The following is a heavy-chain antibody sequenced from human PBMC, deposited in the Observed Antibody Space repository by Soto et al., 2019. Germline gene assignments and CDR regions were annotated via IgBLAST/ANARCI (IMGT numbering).Heavy chain of an antibody. D-gene: IGHD6-19*01. CDR3: AREGLAVAASDS. V-gene: IGHV1-3*04. J-gene: IGHJ4*02. CDR2: VNTGNGNI. Sequence: QVQRVQSGAEVKKPGASVKVSCKASGYTFTSYTMRWVRQDPGQRLEWMGWVNTGNGNIKYSQKLQGRVTITRDTSASTVYMELSSLRSEDTAVYYWAREGLAVAASDSWGQGTLVTVSS. CDR1: GYTFTSYT.